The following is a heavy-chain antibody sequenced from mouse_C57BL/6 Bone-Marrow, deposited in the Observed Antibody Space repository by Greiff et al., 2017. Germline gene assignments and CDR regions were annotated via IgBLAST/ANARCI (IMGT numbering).Heavy chain of an antibody. CDR3: APLSAWFAY. CDR2: INPSSGYT. Sequence: QVQLQQSGAELARPGASVKMSCKASGYTFTSYTMHWVNQRPGQGLEWIGYINPSSGYTKYNQKFKDKATLTADKSSSTAYMQLSSLTSEDSAVYYCAPLSAWFAYWGQGTLVTVSA. CDR1: GYTFTSYT. J-gene: IGHJ3*01. V-gene: IGHV1-4*01. D-gene: IGHD1-1*02.